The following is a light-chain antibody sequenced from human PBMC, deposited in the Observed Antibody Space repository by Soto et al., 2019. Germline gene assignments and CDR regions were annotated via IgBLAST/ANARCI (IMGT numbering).Light chain of an antibody. CDR3: QSYDSSLYVSV. V-gene: IGLV1-40*01. Sequence: QSVLTQPPSVSGAPGQRVTISCTGSSSNIGAVYNVHWYQQLPGTAPKLLIYANTNRPSGVPDRFSGSKSGTSASLAITGLQAEDEADYYCQSYDSSLYVSVFGGGTKLTVL. CDR2: ANT. J-gene: IGLJ2*01. CDR1: SSNIGAVYN.